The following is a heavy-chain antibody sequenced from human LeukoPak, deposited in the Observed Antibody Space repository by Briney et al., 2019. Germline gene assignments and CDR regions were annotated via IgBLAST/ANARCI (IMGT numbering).Heavy chain of an antibody. CDR1: GFTFSSYA. CDR2: ISYDGSNK. V-gene: IGHV3-30*04. Sequence: GGSLRLSCAASGFTFSSYAMHWVRQAPGKGLEWVAVISYDGSNKYYADSVKGRFTISRDNSKNTLYLQMNSQRAEDTAVYYCASLWFGELVLDYWGQGTLVTVSS. CDR3: ASLWFGELVLDY. D-gene: IGHD3-10*01. J-gene: IGHJ4*02.